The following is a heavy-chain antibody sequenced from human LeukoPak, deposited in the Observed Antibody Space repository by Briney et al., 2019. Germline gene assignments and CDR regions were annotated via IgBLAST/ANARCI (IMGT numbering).Heavy chain of an antibody. J-gene: IGHJ4*02. CDR3: ARDVSPTRSTGLRY. Sequence: PGGSLRLSCAASGFTFSSYSMNWVRQAPGKGLEWVSSISSSSSYIYYADSVKGRFTISRDNAKNSLYLQMNSLRAEDTAVYYCARDVSPTRSTGLRYWGQGTLVTVSS. D-gene: IGHD2-2*01. CDR2: ISSSSSYI. CDR1: GFTFSSYS. V-gene: IGHV3-21*01.